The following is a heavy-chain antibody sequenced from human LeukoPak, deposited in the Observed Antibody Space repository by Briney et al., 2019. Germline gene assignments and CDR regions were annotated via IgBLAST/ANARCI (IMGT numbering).Heavy chain of an antibody. D-gene: IGHD5-12*01. V-gene: IGHV3-64D*06. CDR3: VKVTRSGYDRYYFDY. J-gene: IGHJ4*02. Sequence: GWSLRLSCSASGFTFSSYAMHWVRQAPGKRLEYVSAISSNGGSTYYADSVKGRFTISRDNSKNTLYLQMSSLRAEDTAVYYCVKVTRSGYDRYYFDYWGQGTLVTVSS. CDR1: GFTFSSYA. CDR2: ISSNGGST.